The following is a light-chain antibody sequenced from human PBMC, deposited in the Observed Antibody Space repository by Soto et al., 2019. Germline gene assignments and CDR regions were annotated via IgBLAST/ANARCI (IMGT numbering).Light chain of an antibody. CDR2: GAS. J-gene: IGKJ2*03. V-gene: IGKV3-20*01. Sequence: EIVLTQSPGTLSLSPGERATLSCRASQSVSSSYLAWYQQKPGQAPRLLIYGASSRATSIPDRCSGSGSGTDITLTISRLEPEDFAVYYGQQYDSSPPYGFGQGTKVEIK. CDR1: QSVSSSY. CDR3: QQYDSSPPYG.